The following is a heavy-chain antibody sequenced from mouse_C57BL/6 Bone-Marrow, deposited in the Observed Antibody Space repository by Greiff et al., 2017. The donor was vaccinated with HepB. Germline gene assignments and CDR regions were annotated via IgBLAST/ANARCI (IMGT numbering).Heavy chain of an antibody. D-gene: IGHD2-5*01. CDR1: GYTFTDYY. J-gene: IGHJ4*01. V-gene: IGHV1-76*01. Sequence: QVQLKQSGAELVRPGASVKLSCKASGYTFTDYYINWVKQRPGQGLEWIARIYPGSGNTYYNEKFKGKATLTAEKSSSTAYMQLSSLTSEDSAVYFCASYSNYYYYAMDYWGQGTSVTVSS. CDR2: IYPGSGNT. CDR3: ASYSNYYYYAMDY.